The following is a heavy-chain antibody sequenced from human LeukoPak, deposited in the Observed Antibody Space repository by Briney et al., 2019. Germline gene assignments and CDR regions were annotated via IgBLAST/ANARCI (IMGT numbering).Heavy chain of an antibody. J-gene: IGHJ3*02. CDR3: ARGKAGAFEI. Sequence: SGGSLRLSCVVSGFTFSGYWMNWVRQAPGKGLGWVANIKQDGSEKYYVDSVKGRFTISRDNAKNSLYLQMNSLRGEDTAVYYCARGKAGAFEIWGQGTMVTVSS. D-gene: IGHD3-10*01. CDR2: IKQDGSEK. V-gene: IGHV3-7*05. CDR1: GFTFSGYW.